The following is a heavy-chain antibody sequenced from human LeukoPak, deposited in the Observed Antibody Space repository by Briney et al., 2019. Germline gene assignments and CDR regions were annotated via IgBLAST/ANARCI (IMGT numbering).Heavy chain of an antibody. CDR2: ISSSGGST. CDR3: AKVLGYCSSTSCYAFDY. Sequence: TGGSLRLSCAASGFTFSSYAMSWVRQAPGKGLEWVSAISSSGGSTYYADSVKGRFTIPRDNSKNTLYLQINSLRAEDTAVYYCAKVLGYCSSTSCYAFDYWGQGTLVTVSS. V-gene: IGHV3-23*01. D-gene: IGHD2-2*01. CDR1: GFTFSSYA. J-gene: IGHJ4*02.